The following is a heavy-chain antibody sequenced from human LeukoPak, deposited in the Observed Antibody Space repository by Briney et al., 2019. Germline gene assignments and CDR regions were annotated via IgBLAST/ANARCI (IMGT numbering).Heavy chain of an antibody. J-gene: IGHJ4*02. CDR3: ARTGHFDWLSIDY. CDR1: GYTFTGYY. V-gene: IGHV1-2*02. D-gene: IGHD3-9*01. Sequence: EASVKVYCKASGYTFTGYYMHWVRQAPGQGLVWMGWINPNSGGTNYAQKFQGRVTMTRDTSISTAYMELSRLRSDDTAVYYCARTGHFDWLSIDYWGQGTLVTVSS. CDR2: INPNSGGT.